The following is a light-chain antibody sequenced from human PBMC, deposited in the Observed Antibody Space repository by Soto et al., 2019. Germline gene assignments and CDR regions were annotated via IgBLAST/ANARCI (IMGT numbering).Light chain of an antibody. J-gene: IGKJ5*01. CDR2: GAS. Sequence: EIVMTQSPATLSVSPGERVTLSCRASQSVSSNLAWYQQKSGQAPRLLIYGASTRATGIPARFSGSGSGTEFTLTISSLQSEDFAIYYCQQYNTCPPVTFGQGTRREIK. V-gene: IGKV3-15*01. CDR1: QSVSSN. CDR3: QQYNTCPPVT.